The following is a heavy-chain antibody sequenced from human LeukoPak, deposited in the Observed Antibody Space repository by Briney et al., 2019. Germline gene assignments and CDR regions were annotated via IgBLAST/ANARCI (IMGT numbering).Heavy chain of an antibody. CDR3: ARQSTYYDFLFDP. CDR1: GGSISSYY. Sequence: SSETLSLTCTVSGGSISSYYWSWIRQPPGKGLEWIGYIYYSWSTNYNPSLKSRVTISVDTSKNQLSLKLSSVTAEDTAVYYCARQSTYYDFLFDPWGQGTLVTVSS. V-gene: IGHV4-59*08. D-gene: IGHD3-3*01. J-gene: IGHJ5*02. CDR2: IYYSWST.